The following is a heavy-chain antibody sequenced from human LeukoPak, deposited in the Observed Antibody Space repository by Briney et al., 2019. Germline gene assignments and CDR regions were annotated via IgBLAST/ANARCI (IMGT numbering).Heavy chain of an antibody. CDR2: IYHSGST. V-gene: IGHV4-38-2*01. CDR3: ARVRDYGDYAANWFDP. D-gene: IGHD4-17*01. CDR1: GYSISSDYY. J-gene: IGHJ5*02. Sequence: PSETLSLTCAVSGYSISSDYYWGWIRQPPGRGLEWIGSIYHSGSTYYNSSLKSRVTISVDTSKNQFSLKLNSVTAADTAVYYCARVRDYGDYAANWFDPWGQGTLVTVSS.